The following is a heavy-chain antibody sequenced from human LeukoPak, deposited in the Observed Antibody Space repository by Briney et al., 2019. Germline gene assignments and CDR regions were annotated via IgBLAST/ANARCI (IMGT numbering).Heavy chain of an antibody. D-gene: IGHD1-26*01. CDR3: RVEWELLGARFDY. Sequence: KPSETLSLTCTVSGGSISSSSYYWGWIRQPPGKGLEWIGSIYYSGSTYYNPSLKSRVTISVDTSKNQFSLKLSSVTAADTAVYYCRVEWELLGARFDYWGQGTLVTVSS. J-gene: IGHJ4*02. V-gene: IGHV4-39*01. CDR1: GGSISSSSYY. CDR2: IYYSGST.